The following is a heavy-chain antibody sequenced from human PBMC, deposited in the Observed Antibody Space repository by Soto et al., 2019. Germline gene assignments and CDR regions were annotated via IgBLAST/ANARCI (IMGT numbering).Heavy chain of an antibody. J-gene: IGHJ5*02. D-gene: IGHD1-7*01. CDR1: GFTFSSYA. V-gene: IGHV3-30-3*01. CDR3: ARNRGDWNYSIYWFDP. CDR2: ISYDGSNK. Sequence: PGGSLRLSCAASGFTFSSYAMHWVRQAPGKGLEWVAVISYDGSNKYYADSAKGRFTISRDNSKNTLYLQMNSLRAEDTAVYYCARNRGDWNYSIYWFDPWGQGTLVTVSS.